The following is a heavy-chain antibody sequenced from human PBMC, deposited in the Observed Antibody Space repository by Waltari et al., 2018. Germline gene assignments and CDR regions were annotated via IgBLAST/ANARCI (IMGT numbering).Heavy chain of an antibody. CDR3: AKGETTGWYRCFDY. CDR2: ITASGHIT. CDR1: GFTVTRYA. J-gene: IGHJ4*02. D-gene: IGHD6-19*01. V-gene: IGHV3-23*04. Sequence: EVQLVDSGGDLTQPGGSLRLSCVDSGFTVTRYAMSWVRQVPGKGLEWVASITASGHITYYADSVKGRFSISRDNSKNTVYLQMDSLRAEDTAVYHCAKGETTGWYRCFDYWGQGTQVTVSS.